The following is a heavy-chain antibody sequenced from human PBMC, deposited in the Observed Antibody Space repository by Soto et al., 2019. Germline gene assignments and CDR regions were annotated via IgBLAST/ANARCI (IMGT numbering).Heavy chain of an antibody. J-gene: IGHJ6*02. CDR1: GGSISSYY. Sequence: PSETLSLTCTVSGGSISSYYWIWIRQPPGKGLEWIGYIYYSGSTNYNPSLKSRVTISVDTSKNQFSLKLSSVTAADTAVYYCARVNLAGTWYYYGMDVWGQGTTVTVS. D-gene: IGHD6-19*01. CDR3: ARVNLAGTWYYYGMDV. V-gene: IGHV4-59*01. CDR2: IYYSGST.